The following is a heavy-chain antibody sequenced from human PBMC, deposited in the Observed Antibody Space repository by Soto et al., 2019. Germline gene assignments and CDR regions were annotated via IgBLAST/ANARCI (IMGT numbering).Heavy chain of an antibody. J-gene: IGHJ6*02. Sequence: SETLSLTCTVSGGSISSYYWSWIRQPPGKGLEWIGYIYYSGSTNYNPTLKSRITIAVDTSKNQFALKLGCVTAADTAVYSCAREAYYGSGGKASGMDVWGQGTTVTVSS. D-gene: IGHD3-10*01. CDR1: GGSISSYY. CDR3: AREAYYGSGGKASGMDV. CDR2: IYYSGST. V-gene: IGHV4-59*01.